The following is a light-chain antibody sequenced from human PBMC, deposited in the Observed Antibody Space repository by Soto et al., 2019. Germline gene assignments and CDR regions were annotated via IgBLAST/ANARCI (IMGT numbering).Light chain of an antibody. CDR2: EVS. V-gene: IGLV2-8*01. CDR1: SSDVGGYNY. CDR3: SSYGGSNNLV. Sequence: QSALTQPPSASGSPGQSVTISCTGTSSDVGGYNYVSWYQQHPGKAPKLMIYEVSQRPSGVPDRFSGSKSGYTASLTVSGLQAEDEADYYCSSYGGSNNLVFGGGTKLTVL. J-gene: IGLJ2*01.